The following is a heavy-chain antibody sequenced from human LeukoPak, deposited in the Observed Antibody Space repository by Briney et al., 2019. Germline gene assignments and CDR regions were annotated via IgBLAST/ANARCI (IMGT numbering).Heavy chain of an antibody. CDR2: INPNSGGT. Sequence: PGGSLRLSCAASGYTFTGYYMHWVRQAPGQGLEWMGWINPNSGGTNYAQKFQGRVTMTRDTSISTAYVELSRLRSDDTAVYYCARASRKWQRSDGGWFDPWGQGTLVTVSS. CDR3: ARASRKWQRSDGGWFDP. CDR1: GYTFTGYY. J-gene: IGHJ5*02. V-gene: IGHV1-2*02. D-gene: IGHD5-12*01.